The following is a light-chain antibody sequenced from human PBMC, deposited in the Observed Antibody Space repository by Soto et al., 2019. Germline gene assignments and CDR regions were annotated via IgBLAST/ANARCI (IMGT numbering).Light chain of an antibody. J-gene: IGLJ1*01. V-gene: IGLV2-14*03. CDR2: DVN. Sequence: QSVLTQPASVSGSPGQSITISCTGTSSDVGGYDYVSWYQQHPGKAPKVIIYDVNNRPSGVSSRFSGSKSGNTASLTISGLQAEDGTDYYCCSSADSYTFIFGTGTKLTVL. CDR3: CSSADSYTFI. CDR1: SSDVGGYDY.